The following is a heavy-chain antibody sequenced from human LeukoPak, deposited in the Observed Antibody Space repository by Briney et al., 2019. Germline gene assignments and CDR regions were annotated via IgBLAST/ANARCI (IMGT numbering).Heavy chain of an antibody. CDR2: INLSGGST. J-gene: IGHJ4*02. V-gene: IGHV1-46*01. CDR1: GFTFINYY. D-gene: IGHD4-17*01. Sequence: ASVKVSCKASGFTFINYYMHWVRQAPGQGLEWLGIINLSGGSTHYPQKFQDRVTVTRDTSTSTVYMELSSLRSEDTAVYYCATEVVGYGDVHYFDSWGQGTLVTVSS. CDR3: ATEVVGYGDVHYFDS.